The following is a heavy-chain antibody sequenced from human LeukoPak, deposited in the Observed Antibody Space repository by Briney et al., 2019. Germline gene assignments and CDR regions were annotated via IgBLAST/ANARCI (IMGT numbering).Heavy chain of an antibody. V-gene: IGHV3-43*01. CDR3: ARGPNRWWVVSRNWGMDV. Sequence: GGSLRLSCAASGLSIGDNSMHWVRQAPGKGLEWVSLISWDESTTYYSDSVRGRFTVSRDSSKNSLHLQMNSLRTEDAALYYCARGPNRWWVVSRNWGMDVWGQGTTVTVSS. D-gene: IGHD2-15*01. CDR1: GLSIGDNS. CDR2: ISWDESTT. J-gene: IGHJ6*02.